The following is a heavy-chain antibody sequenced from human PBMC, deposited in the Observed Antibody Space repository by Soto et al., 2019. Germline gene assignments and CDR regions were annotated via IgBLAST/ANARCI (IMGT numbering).Heavy chain of an antibody. CDR3: ARLNGYCVSTNCHGYYGMDV. J-gene: IGHJ6*02. D-gene: IGHD2-2*03. CDR2: IYYSGST. CDR1: GGSIRSSSYY. V-gene: IGHV4-39*01. Sequence: SETLSLTCTVSGGSIRSSSYYWGWIRQPPGKGLEGIGSIYYSGSTYYNPSLKSRVTISVDTSKNQFSLKLSSVTAADTAVYYCARLNGYCVSTNCHGYYGMDVWGQGTTVTVSS.